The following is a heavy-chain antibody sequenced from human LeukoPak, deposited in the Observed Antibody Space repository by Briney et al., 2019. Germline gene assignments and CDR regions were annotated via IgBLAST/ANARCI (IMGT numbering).Heavy chain of an antibody. Sequence: VGSLRLSCAASGFTFSSYCMSCVRQAPGKGLEWVSYISSSGSTIYYAESVKARFTISRDNAKNSLYLQMKSARAEDTAVYYCASGDYWAGWGQGTLVTVS. D-gene: IGHD4-17*01. V-gene: IGHV3-48*04. CDR2: ISSSGSTI. CDR3: ASGDYWAG. J-gene: IGHJ4*02. CDR1: GFTFSSYC.